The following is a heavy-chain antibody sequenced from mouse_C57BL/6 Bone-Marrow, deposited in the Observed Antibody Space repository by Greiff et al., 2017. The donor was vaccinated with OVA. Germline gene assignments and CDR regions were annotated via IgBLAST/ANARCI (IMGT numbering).Heavy chain of an antibody. CDR1: GFSLTSYG. J-gene: IGHJ1*03. CDR2: IWSDGST. V-gene: IGHV2-6-1*01. CDR3: ARHGRSYGYWYFEV. D-gene: IGHD1-1*01. Sequence: VQLQQSGPGLVAPSQSLSITCTVSGFSLTSYGVHWVRQPPGKGLEWLVVIWSDGSTTYNSALKSRLSISKDNSKSQVFLKMNSLQTDDTAMYYCARHGRSYGYWYFEVWGTGTTVTVSS.